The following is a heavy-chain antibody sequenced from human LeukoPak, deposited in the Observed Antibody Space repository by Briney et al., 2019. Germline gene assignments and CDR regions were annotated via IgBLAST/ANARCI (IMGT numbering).Heavy chain of an antibody. V-gene: IGHV4-34*01. D-gene: IGHD3-3*02. J-gene: IGHJ4*02. Sequence: SETLSLTCAVYGGSFSGYYWSWIRQPPGKGLEWIGEINHSGSTNYNPSLKSRVTISVDTSKNQFSLKLSSVTAADTAVYYCAREVFSPYYFDYWGQGTLVTVSS. CDR3: AREVFSPYYFDY. CDR1: GGSFSGYY. CDR2: INHSGST.